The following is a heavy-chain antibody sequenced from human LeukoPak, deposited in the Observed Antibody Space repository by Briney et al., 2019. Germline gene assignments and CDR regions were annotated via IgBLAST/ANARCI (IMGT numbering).Heavy chain of an antibody. CDR1: GFTFSSYA. CDR2: ISGSGSST. D-gene: IGHD3-3*01. CDR3: AKHAYYDFWSGYSSRPNFDY. V-gene: IGHV3-23*01. Sequence: GGSLRLSCAAAGFTFSSYAMSWVRQAPGKGLEWVAAISGSGSSTYYADSVKGRFTISRDNSKNTLYLQMNSLRAEDTAVYYCAKHAYYDFWSGYSSRPNFDYWGQGTLVTVSS. J-gene: IGHJ4*02.